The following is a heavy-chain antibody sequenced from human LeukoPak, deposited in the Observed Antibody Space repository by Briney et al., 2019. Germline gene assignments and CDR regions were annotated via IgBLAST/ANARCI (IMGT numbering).Heavy chain of an antibody. CDR2: INPNSGGT. D-gene: IGHD3-3*01. CDR1: GYIFTGYY. V-gene: IGHV1-2*06. CDR3: ARQGPPNYDFLFYGMDV. Sequence: ASVKVSCKASGYIFTGYYMHWVRQAPGQGLEWMGRINPNSGGTNYAQKLQGRVTMSRDTSISTAYMELSRLRSDDTAVYYCARQGPPNYDFLFYGMDVWGQGTTVTVSS. J-gene: IGHJ6*02.